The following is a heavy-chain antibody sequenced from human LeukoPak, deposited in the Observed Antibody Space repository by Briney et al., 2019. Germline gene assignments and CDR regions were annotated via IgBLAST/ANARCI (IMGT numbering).Heavy chain of an antibody. CDR1: GFTFSSYA. V-gene: IGHV3-23*01. D-gene: IGHD6-13*01. J-gene: IGHJ5*02. Sequence: PGGSLRLSCAASGFTFSSYAMSWVRQAPGKGLEWVSAISGSGGSTYYADSVKGRFTISRDNSKNTLYLQMNSLRAEDTAVYYCAKAGEIIAAAGNWFDPWGQGTLVTVSS. CDR3: AKAGEIIAAAGNWFDP. CDR2: ISGSGGST.